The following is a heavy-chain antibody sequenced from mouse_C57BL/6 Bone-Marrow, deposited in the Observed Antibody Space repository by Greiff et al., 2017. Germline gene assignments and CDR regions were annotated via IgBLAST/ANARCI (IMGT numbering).Heavy chain of an antibody. V-gene: IGHV1-76*01. Sequence: VQLQQSGAELVRPGASVKLSCKASGYTFTDYYINWVKQRPGQGLEWIARIYPGSGNTYYNEKFKGQATLTAETSSSTAYMQLSSLTSEASAVYFSARSLVYYYGSSLFDYWGQGTTLTVSS. CDR2: IYPGSGNT. D-gene: IGHD1-1*01. CDR3: ARSLVYYYGSSLFDY. CDR1: GYTFTDYY. J-gene: IGHJ2*01.